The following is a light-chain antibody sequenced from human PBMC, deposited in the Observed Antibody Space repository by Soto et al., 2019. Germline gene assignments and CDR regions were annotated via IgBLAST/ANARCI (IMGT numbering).Light chain of an antibody. J-gene: IGLJ1*01. V-gene: IGLV2-8*01. CDR1: SSDVGGYNY. CDR2: EVT. CDR3: SSYAGSPYYV. Sequence: QSALTQPPSASGSPGQSVTISCTGTSSDVGGYNYVSWYLQHPGTAPKLLIYEVTKRPSGVPDRFSGSKSGNTASLTVSGLQAEYEADYYCSSYAGSPYYVFGTGTQLTVL.